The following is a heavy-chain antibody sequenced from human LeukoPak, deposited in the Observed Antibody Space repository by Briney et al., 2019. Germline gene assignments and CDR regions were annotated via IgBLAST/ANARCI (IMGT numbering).Heavy chain of an antibody. Sequence: SETLSLTCAVYGGSFSGYYWSWIRQPPGKGLEWIGEINHSGSTNYNPSLKSRVTTSVDTSKNQFSLKLSSVTAADTAVYYCASSSIAVAGSDYWGQGTLVTVSS. CDR1: GGSFSGYY. J-gene: IGHJ4*02. D-gene: IGHD6-19*01. CDR3: ASSSIAVAGSDY. CDR2: INHSGST. V-gene: IGHV4-34*01.